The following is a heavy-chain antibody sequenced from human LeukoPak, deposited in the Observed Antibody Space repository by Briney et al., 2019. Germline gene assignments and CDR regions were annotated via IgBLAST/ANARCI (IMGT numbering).Heavy chain of an antibody. V-gene: IGHV1-2*02. Sequence: GASVKVSCKASGYTFTGFYMHWVRQAPGKGLEWMGWIYPNSGGTNYAQKFQGRVTMTRDTSISTAYMQLSRLRSDDTAVYYCASSILSPLNAFDIWGQGTMVTVSS. CDR1: GYTFTGFY. J-gene: IGHJ3*02. CDR3: ASSILSPLNAFDI. CDR2: IYPNSGGT.